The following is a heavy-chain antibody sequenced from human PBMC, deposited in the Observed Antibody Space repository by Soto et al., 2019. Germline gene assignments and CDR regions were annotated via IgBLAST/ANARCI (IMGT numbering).Heavy chain of an antibody. J-gene: IGHJ3*02. D-gene: IGHD1-20*01. CDR2: ISASSSSI. V-gene: IGHV3-21*01. CDR1: GCNFITFS. Sequence: DVQLVESGGGLVKPGGSLRLSCAASGCNFITFSMHWVRQAPGKGLEWVSSISASSSSIYYAESVKGRFTVSRDNAKNSLYLQMNSLTAEDTALYYCVRDAYNRDAFDIWGQGTTVTVSS. CDR3: VRDAYNRDAFDI.